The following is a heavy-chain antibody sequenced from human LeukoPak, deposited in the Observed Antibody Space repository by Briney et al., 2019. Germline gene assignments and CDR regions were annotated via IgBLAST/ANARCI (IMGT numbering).Heavy chain of an antibody. CDR2: IIPIFGTA. D-gene: IGHD5-18*01. CDR1: GGTFSSYA. V-gene: IGHV1-69*13. J-gene: IGHJ6*02. CDR3: ARDRGYSYGYNYYYYGMDV. Sequence: SVKVSCKASGGTFSSYAISWVRQAPGQGLEWMGGIIPIFGTANYAQKFQGRVTITADESTSTAYMELSSLKSKDTAVYYCARDRGYSYGYNYYYYGMDVWGQGTTVTVSS.